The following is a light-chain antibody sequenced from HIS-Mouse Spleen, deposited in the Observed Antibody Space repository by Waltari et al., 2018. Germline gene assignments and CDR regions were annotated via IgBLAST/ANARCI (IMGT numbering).Light chain of an antibody. CDR2: DVS. CDR1: SSDGSGFKY. V-gene: IGLV2-14*03. J-gene: IGLJ2*01. Sequence: QSALTQPASVSGSPGQSNTFSFTGTSSDGSGFKYVTWYQQHPGKAPKLMIYDVSNRPSGVSNRFSGSKSGNTASLTISGLQAEDEADYYCSSYTSSSTEVFGGGTKLTVL. CDR3: SSYTSSSTEV.